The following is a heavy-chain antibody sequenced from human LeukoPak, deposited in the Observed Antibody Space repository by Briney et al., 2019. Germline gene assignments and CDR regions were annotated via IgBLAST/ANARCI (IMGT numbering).Heavy chain of an antibody. CDR1: GFTVSSNY. CDR2: IYSGGST. CDR3: ARSSMIWPYYDY. V-gene: IGHV3-53*01. D-gene: IGHD3/OR15-3a*01. Sequence: PGGSLRLSCAASGFTVSSNYMSWVRQAPGKGLEWVLVIYSGGSTYYADSVKGRFTISRDNSKNTLYLQMNSLRADDTAVYYCARSSMIWPYYDYWGQGTLVTVSS. J-gene: IGHJ4*02.